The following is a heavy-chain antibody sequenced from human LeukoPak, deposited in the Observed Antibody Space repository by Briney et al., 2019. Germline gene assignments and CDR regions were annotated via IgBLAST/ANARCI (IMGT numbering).Heavy chain of an antibody. D-gene: IGHD4/OR15-4a*01. Sequence: GGSLRLSCTVSGFTVSTNSMSWVRQAPGKGLEWVSFIYSDNTHYSDSVKGRFTISRDNSKNTLYLQMNSLRAEDTAVYYCARRAGAYSHPYDYWGQGTLVTASS. CDR3: ARRAGAYSHPYDY. CDR1: GFTVSTNS. V-gene: IGHV3-53*01. J-gene: IGHJ4*02. CDR2: IYSDNT.